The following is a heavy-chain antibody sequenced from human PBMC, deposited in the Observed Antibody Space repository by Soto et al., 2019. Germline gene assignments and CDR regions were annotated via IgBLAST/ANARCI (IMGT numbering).Heavy chain of an antibody. J-gene: IGHJ6*02. D-gene: IGHD3-3*01. CDR3: ARDQYDFPSGSYYYGMEV. CDR1: GGSVSSESHY. V-gene: IGHV4-61*01. CDR2: IYYTGST. Sequence: QVQLQESGPGLVKPAQTLSLTCTVSGGSVSSESHYWSWIPQTPGQGLEWIGYIYYTGSTNYNPSLNGRVTMSVDTSSDQVSMRLRSVTRADTAVYYCARDQYDFPSGSYYYGMEVWGQGTKVTVSS.